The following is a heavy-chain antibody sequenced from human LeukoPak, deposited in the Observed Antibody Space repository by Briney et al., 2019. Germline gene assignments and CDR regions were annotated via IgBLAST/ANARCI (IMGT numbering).Heavy chain of an antibody. Sequence: GASVKVSCKASGYSFADYYIHWVRQAPGQGLEWLGWIHPKTGVTNYAPRFKGRVTMTAYMSIGTVYLDLSRLRSDDTALYYCAKALLVPADGFDVWGRGTLITV. J-gene: IGHJ3*01. CDR1: GYSFADYY. CDR2: IHPKTGVT. D-gene: IGHD3-10*01. CDR3: AKALLVPADGFDV. V-gene: IGHV1-2*02.